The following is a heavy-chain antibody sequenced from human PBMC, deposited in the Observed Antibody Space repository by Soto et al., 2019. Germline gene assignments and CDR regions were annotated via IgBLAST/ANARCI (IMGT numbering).Heavy chain of an antibody. CDR2: IYHSGST. J-gene: IGHJ4*02. D-gene: IGHD3-10*01. CDR3: ARGLGFGELLSHFDY. CDR1: GGSISSGGYS. V-gene: IGHV4-30-2*01. Sequence: QLQLQESGSGLVKPSQTLSLTCAVSGGSISSGGYSWSWIRQPPGKGLEWIGYIYHSGSTYYNPSLTSRVTISVDRSKNQFSLKLSSVTAADTAVYYCARGLGFGELLSHFDYWGQGTLVTVSS.